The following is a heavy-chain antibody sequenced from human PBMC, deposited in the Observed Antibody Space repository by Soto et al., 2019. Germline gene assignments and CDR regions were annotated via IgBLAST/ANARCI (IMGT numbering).Heavy chain of an antibody. Sequence: ASVKVSCKASGYTFTSYGISWVRQAPGQGLEWMGWISAYNGNTNYAQKLQGRVTMTTDTSTSTAYMELRSLRSDDTAVYYCATRVQGHCTNGVCYSFDYWGQGTLVTVSS. CDR3: ATRVQGHCTNGVCYSFDY. CDR1: GYTFTSYG. V-gene: IGHV1-18*04. CDR2: ISAYNGNT. J-gene: IGHJ4*02. D-gene: IGHD2-8*01.